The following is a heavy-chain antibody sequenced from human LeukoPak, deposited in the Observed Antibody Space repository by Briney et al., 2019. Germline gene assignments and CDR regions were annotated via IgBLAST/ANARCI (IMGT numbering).Heavy chain of an antibody. J-gene: IGHJ4*02. CDR1: GFTFSTYS. D-gene: IGHD5-24*01. Sequence: GGSLRLSCAASGFTFSTYSMHWVRQAPGKGLQWVAVISSDGRNTYYADSVKGRFTISRDSSKNTLHLQMNSLRPEDTAVYYCARDLVEEVDVDYWGQGTLVTVSS. CDR3: ARDLVEEVDVDY. CDR2: ISSDGRNT. V-gene: IGHV3-30*03.